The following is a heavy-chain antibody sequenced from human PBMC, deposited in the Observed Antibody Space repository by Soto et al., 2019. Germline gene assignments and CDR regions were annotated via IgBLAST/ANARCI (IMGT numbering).Heavy chain of an antibody. CDR3: GRVVEGATRHTDFDS. J-gene: IGHJ5*01. Sequence: SETLSLTCAVSGVSLHNSHSFWVWILQPTGKGLEFIANVYYSGGAHYNPSFKSRVTISVDTATNQVSLRMSSVTAADTAVYFCGRVVEGATRHTDFDSWGQGTLVTVSS. CDR1: GVSLHNSHSF. D-gene: IGHD2-21*01. V-gene: IGHV4-39*01. CDR2: VYYSGGA.